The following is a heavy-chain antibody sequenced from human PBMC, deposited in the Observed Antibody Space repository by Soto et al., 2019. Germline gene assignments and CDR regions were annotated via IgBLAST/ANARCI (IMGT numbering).Heavy chain of an antibody. CDR3: ARDLSWGSNWYYYMDV. CDR1: GFILSDCA. CDR2: ISSSSRVI. D-gene: IGHD7-27*01. J-gene: IGHJ6*03. V-gene: IGHV3-48*01. Sequence: EVQLVESGGGLVQPGGSLRLSCATSGFILSDCAMNWVRQAPGKGLEWVSYISSSSRVIDYADSVKGRFTVSRDNARNSLYLQMSSLRVEDTAVYYCARDLSWGSNWYYYMDVWGKGTTVTVSS.